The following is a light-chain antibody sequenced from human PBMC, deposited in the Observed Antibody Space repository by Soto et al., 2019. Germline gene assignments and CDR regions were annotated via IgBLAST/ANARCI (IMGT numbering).Light chain of an antibody. Sequence: ERVMTQSPATLSVSPGERATLSCRASQSVGSNLAWYQQKPGQAPRLLIFGASSRATGVPARFSGSGSGTEFTLTIDGLQSEGFAVYFCQQYDNLPLAFGPGTQVYSK. J-gene: IGKJ3*01. CDR3: QQYDNLPLA. CDR1: QSVGSN. V-gene: IGKV3-15*01. CDR2: GAS.